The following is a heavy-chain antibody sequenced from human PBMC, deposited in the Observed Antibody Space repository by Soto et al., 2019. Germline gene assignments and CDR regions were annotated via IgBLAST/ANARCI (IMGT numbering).Heavy chain of an antibody. CDR3: ARLRLGELSFDY. D-gene: IGHD3-16*02. CDR1: GGSISSGDYY. CDR2: IYYSGST. V-gene: IGHV4-30-4*01. Sequence: QVQLQESGPGLVKPSQTLSLTCTVSGGSISSGDYYWSWIRQPPGKGLEWIGYIYYSGSTYYNPSLKRRVTISVDTSKTQFSLKLSSVPAADTAVYYCARLRLGELSFDYWGQGTLVTVSS. J-gene: IGHJ4*02.